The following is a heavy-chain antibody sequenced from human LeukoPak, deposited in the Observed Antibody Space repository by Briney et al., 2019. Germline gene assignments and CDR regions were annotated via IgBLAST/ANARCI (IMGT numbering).Heavy chain of an antibody. CDR1: GGSFSVYY. CDR2: INHSGST. J-gene: IGHJ4*02. CDR3: ARARDFDY. Sequence: SEALSLTCAVYGGSFSVYYWSWIRQPPGKGLEWIGEINHSGSTNYNPSLKSRVTISVDTSKNQFSLKLSSVTAADTAVYYCARARDFDYWGQGTLVTVSS. V-gene: IGHV4-34*01.